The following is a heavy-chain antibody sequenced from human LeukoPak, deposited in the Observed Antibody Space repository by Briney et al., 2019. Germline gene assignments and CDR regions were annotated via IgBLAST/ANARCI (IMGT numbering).Heavy chain of an antibody. CDR1: GYTFTSYD. V-gene: IGHV1-8*01. CDR3: ARSYYDYIWGSYRLANYYYYMDV. D-gene: IGHD3-16*02. J-gene: IGHJ6*03. CDR2: MNPNSGNT. Sequence: ASVKVSCKASGYTFTSYDINWVRQATGQGLEWMGWMNPNSGNTGYAQKFQGRVTMTRNTSISTAYMELSSLRSEDTAVYYCARSYYDYIWGSYRLANYYYYMDVWGKGTTVTVSS.